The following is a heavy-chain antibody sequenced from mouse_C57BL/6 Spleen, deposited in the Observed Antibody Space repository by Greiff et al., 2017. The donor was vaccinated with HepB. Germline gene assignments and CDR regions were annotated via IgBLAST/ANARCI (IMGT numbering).Heavy chain of an antibody. CDR2: ISYDGSN. J-gene: IGHJ4*01. V-gene: IGHV3-6*01. CDR1: GYSITSGYY. CDR3: ARGDYDGGMDY. D-gene: IGHD2-4*01. Sequence: ESGPGLVKPSQSLSLTCSVTGYSITSGYYWNWIRQFPGNKLEWMGYISYDGSNNYNPSLKNRISITRDTSKNQFFLKLNSVTTEDTATYYCARGDYDGGMDYWGQGTSVTVSS.